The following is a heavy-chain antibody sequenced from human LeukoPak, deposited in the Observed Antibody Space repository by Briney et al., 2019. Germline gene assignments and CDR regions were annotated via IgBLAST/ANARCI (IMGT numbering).Heavy chain of an antibody. J-gene: IGHJ3*01. CDR3: ARGDFDDYGDYVDAFEF. D-gene: IGHD4-17*01. Sequence: GGSLRLSCAASGFTVSSNYMSWVRQAPGKGLEWVSVIYSGGSTYYADSVKGRFTISRDNSKNTLYLQMNSLRAEDTAVYYCARGDFDDYGDYVDAFEFWGQGTMVTVSA. CDR2: IYSGGST. CDR1: GFTVSSNY. V-gene: IGHV3-66*02.